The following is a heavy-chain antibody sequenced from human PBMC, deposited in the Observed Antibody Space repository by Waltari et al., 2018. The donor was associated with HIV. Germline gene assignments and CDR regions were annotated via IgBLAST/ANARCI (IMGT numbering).Heavy chain of an antibody. D-gene: IGHD5-18*01. J-gene: IGHJ4*02. CDR2: ISYDGSNK. Sequence: QVQLVESGGGVVQPGRSLRISCAASGFTFSRYAMVWVRQAPGKGLEWVAVISYDGSNKYYADSVKGRFTISRDNSKNTLYLQMNSLRAEDTAVYYCARGDTAMVRLDYWGQGTLVTVSS. CDR1: GFTFSRYA. V-gene: IGHV3-30*01. CDR3: ARGDTAMVRLDY.